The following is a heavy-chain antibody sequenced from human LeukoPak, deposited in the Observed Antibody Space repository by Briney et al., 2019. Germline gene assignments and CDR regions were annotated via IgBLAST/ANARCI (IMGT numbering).Heavy chain of an antibody. V-gene: IGHV3-23*01. J-gene: IGHJ4*02. CDR3: ARDWGMHKHFDY. D-gene: IGHD3-16*01. CDR2: ISGSGGST. CDR1: GFTFSSYG. Sequence: GGSLRLSCAASGFTFSSYGMSWVRQAPGKGLEWVSAISGSGGSTYYADSVKGRFTISRDNSKNTLYLQMNSLRAEDTAVYYCARDWGMHKHFDYWGQGTLVTVSS.